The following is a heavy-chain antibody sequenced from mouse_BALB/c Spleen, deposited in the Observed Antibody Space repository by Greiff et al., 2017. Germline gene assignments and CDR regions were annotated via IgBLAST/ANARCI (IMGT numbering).Heavy chain of an antibody. V-gene: IGHV5-17*02. CDR2: ISSGSSTI. CDR3: AMDDYLFAY. D-gene: IGHD2-4*01. J-gene: IGHJ3*01. CDR1: GFTFSSFG. Sequence: EVMLVESGGGLVQPGGSRKLSCAASGFTFSSFGMHWVRQAPEKGLEWVAYISSGSSTIYYADTVKGRFTISRDNPKNTLFLQMTSLRSEDTAMYYCAMDDYLFAYWGQGTLVTVSA.